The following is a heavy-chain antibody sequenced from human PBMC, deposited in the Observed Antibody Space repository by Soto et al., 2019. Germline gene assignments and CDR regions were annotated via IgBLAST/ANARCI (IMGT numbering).Heavy chain of an antibody. CDR1: GFTFTRYS. CDR3: AREEGWFDP. CDR2: ISSTTNYI. Sequence: GGSLRLSCAASGFTFTRYSMNWVRQAPGKGLEWVSSISSTTNYIYYADSMKGRFTVSRDNAKNSVYLEMNSLSAEDTAVYYCAREEGWFDPWGQGTLVTVS. V-gene: IGHV3-21*01. J-gene: IGHJ5*02.